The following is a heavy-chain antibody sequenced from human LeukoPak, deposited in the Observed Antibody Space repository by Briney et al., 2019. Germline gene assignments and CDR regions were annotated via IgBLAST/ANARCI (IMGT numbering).Heavy chain of an antibody. Sequence: SETLSLTCTVSGGSISSSSYYWGWIRQPPGKGLEWIGSIYYSGSTYYNPSLKSRVTISVDTSKNQFSLKLSSVTAADTAVYYCARDTDSYSSLVDYWGQGTLVTVSS. J-gene: IGHJ4*02. D-gene: IGHD5-18*01. V-gene: IGHV4-39*07. CDR3: ARDTDSYSSLVDY. CDR2: IYYSGST. CDR1: GGSISSSSYY.